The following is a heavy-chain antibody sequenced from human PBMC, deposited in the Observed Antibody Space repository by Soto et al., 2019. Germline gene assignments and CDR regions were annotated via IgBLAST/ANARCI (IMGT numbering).Heavy chain of an antibody. CDR1: ADTFNNYF. J-gene: IGHJ4*02. CDR2: INPTGGTT. D-gene: IGHD1-26*01. CDR3: ARRSSAGATDTDY. V-gene: IGHV1-46*02. Sequence: ASVKVSCKASADTFNNYFMHWVRQAPGQGLEWMGIINPTGGTTTYAQKFQGRVTITRDTSASTAYMELSSLRSEDTAVYYCARRSSAGATDTDYWGQGTLVTVSS.